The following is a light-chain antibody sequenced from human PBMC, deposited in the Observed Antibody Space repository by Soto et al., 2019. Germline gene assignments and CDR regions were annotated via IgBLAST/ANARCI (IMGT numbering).Light chain of an antibody. J-gene: IGKJ4*01. CDR3: QHRTKWPLT. CDR2: AAS. V-gene: IGKV1-39*01. Sequence: DIQMTQCPSSLSASVGDRVTITCRASQTIVTYLNWYQQKPGNAPKLLIYAASNLQNGVPSRFSGSGSGTDFTLTISSLEPEDFAVYYCQHRTKWPLTFGGGTKVDIK. CDR1: QTIVTY.